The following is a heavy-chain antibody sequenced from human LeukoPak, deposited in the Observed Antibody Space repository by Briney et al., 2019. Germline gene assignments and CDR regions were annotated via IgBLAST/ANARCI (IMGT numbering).Heavy chain of an antibody. CDR1: GFTFRSYA. V-gene: IGHV3-23*01. J-gene: IGHJ2*01. CDR3: AKVGQWLAQYFDL. Sequence: GGSLRLSCAASGFTFRSYAMNWVRQAPGKGLEWASAISGSGGSTYYADSVKGRFTISRDNSKNTLYLQMNSLRAEDTAVYYCAKVGQWLAQYFDLWGRGTLVTVSS. CDR2: ISGSGGST. D-gene: IGHD6-19*01.